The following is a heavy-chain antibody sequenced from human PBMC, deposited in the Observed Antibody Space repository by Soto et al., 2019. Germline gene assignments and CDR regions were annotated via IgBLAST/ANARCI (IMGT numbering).Heavy chain of an antibody. CDR2: IYPGDSDT. D-gene: IGHD2-2*01. CDR3: ARGGADYCSSTSCYLWWFDP. CDR1: GYSFTSYF. J-gene: IGHJ5*02. Sequence: GESLNISCKGSGYSFTSYFIGWVRQMPGKGLEWMGIIYPGDSDTRYSPSFQGQVTISADNSISTAYLQWSSLKASDTAMYYCARGGADYCSSTSCYLWWFDPWGQGALVTVSS. V-gene: IGHV5-51*01.